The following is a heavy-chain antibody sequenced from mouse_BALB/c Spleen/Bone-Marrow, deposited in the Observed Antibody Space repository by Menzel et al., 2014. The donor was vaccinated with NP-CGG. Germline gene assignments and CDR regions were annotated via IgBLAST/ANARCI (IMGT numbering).Heavy chain of an antibody. CDR3: ARLNYYGNLFV. CDR2: INPDSSTL. V-gene: IGHV4-1*02. D-gene: IGHD1-1*01. J-gene: IGHJ1*01. Sequence: EVKVIEFGGGLVQPGGSLKLSCAASGFDFSRYWMGWVRQAPGKGLEWIGEINPDSSTLNYRPSLKDKFIISRNNHKNTLYLQMSKVRSEDTALYCCARLNYYGNLFVWGAGTTVTGSS. CDR1: GFDFSRYW.